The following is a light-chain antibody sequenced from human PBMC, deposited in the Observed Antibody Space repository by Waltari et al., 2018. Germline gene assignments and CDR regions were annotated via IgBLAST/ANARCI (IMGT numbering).Light chain of an antibody. CDR1: SSDVGGYNY. J-gene: IGLJ3*02. Sequence: QSALTQPASVSGSPGQSITISCTGTSSDVGGYNYVSWYQQHPGKAPKLMIYEVSNRPSGFSNRFSGSRSGNTASLTISGLQAEDEADYYCSSYTSSSDKVFGGGTKLTVL. CDR3: SSYTSSSDKV. CDR2: EVS. V-gene: IGLV2-14*01.